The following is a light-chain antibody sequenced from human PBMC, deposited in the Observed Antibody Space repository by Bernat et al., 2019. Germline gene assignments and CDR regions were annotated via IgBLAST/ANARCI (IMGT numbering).Light chain of an antibody. CDR2: HDT. V-gene: IGLV3-21*03. J-gene: IGLJ3*02. Sequence: SYVLTQPPSMSVAPGKTARITCGGNNIGSKSVNWYQQKAGQAPVVVVYHDTDRPSGIPERFSGSNSENTATLTISWVEAGDEADYYCQVWDVGGHWVFGGGTRLTVL. CDR3: QVWDVGGHWV. CDR1: NIGSKS.